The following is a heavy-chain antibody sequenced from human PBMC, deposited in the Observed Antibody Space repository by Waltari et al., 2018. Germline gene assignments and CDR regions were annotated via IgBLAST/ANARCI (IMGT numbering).Heavy chain of an antibody. CDR3: AKDEGSRIAPTFGMDV. CDR2: MSGSGLI. D-gene: IGHD6-13*01. V-gene: IGHV3-23*01. Sequence: QMLESGGGFIQSGGSLRLPRAAAGSPSSSYPSNWVRQAPGMGLEWVARMSGSGLIHYGDSVKGRVIISRDTSKNTVYLEMYRLRVEDTAIYFCAKDEGSRIAPTFGMDVWGEGTTVTVSS. J-gene: IGHJ6*04. CDR1: GSPSSSYP.